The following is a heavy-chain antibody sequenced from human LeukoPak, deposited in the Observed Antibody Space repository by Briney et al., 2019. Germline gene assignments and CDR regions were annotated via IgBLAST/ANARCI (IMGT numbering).Heavy chain of an antibody. V-gene: IGHV1-69*13. Sequence: GASVKVSCKDSGGTFSSYAISWVRQAPGQGLEWMGGIIPIFGTANYAQKFQGRVTITADESTSTAYMELSSLRSEDTAVYYCARSPLLNYDFWSNFDYWGQGTLVTVSS. CDR1: GGTFSSYA. J-gene: IGHJ4*02. D-gene: IGHD3-3*01. CDR3: ARSPLLNYDFWSNFDY. CDR2: IIPIFGTA.